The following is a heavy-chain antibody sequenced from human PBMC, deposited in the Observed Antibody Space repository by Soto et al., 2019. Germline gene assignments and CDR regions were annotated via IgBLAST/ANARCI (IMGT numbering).Heavy chain of an antibody. CDR3: ARLGYCSGGRCYSDSAFDI. D-gene: IGHD2-15*01. CDR1: GYSISSGYY. V-gene: IGHV4-38-2*01. Sequence: SETLSLTCAVSGYSISSGYYWGWIRQPPGKGLEWIGSFYHSGSTYYNPSLKSRVTISVDTSKNQFSLELSSVTAADTAVHYCARLGYCSGGRCYSDSAFDIWGQGTMVTVSS. J-gene: IGHJ3*02. CDR2: FYHSGST.